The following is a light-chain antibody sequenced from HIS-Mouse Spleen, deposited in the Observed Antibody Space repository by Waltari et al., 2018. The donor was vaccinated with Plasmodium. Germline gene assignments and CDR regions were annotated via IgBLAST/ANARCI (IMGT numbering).Light chain of an antibody. J-gene: IGKJ1*01. Sequence: DLQVDQSPSSLSASVGNHIHITCRASQSISNYLNWYQQKPGKAPKFLIYAASTLQSGVPSRFSGSGSGTDFTLTISSLQPEDFATYYCQQSYSTWTFGQGTKVEIK. CDR2: AAS. CDR3: QQSYSTWT. V-gene: IGKV1-39*01. CDR1: QSISNY.